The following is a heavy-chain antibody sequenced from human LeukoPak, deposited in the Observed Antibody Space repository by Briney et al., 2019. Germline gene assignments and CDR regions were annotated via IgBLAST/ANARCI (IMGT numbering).Heavy chain of an antibody. Sequence: GGSLRLSCAASGFSLSTYWVTWVRQAPGTGLEWVANINPGGTETYYVEPVKGRLTISRDNATNLVYLQMNSLRAEDSAVYHCGRFGYVAGVDLWGQGTLVTVSS. D-gene: IGHD6-19*01. CDR1: GFSLSTYW. V-gene: IGHV3-7*01. CDR2: INPGGTET. J-gene: IGHJ4*02. CDR3: GRFGYVAGVDL.